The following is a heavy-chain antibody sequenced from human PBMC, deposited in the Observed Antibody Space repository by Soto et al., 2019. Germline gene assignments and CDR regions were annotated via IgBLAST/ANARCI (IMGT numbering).Heavy chain of an antibody. J-gene: IGHJ2*01. CDR2: IIGGGSST. CDR1: GVTFSNYA. Sequence: EVQLLESGGGLVQPGGSLRLSCAASGVTFSNYAMSWVSQAPGKGLEWVSAIIGGGSSTYYADSVKGQFTISRDNSKNTLYLQMNSLRAEDTAVYYCAKGTAAQYCYFYLWGRGTLVTVSS. V-gene: IGHV3-23*01. CDR3: AKGTAAQYCYFYL. D-gene: IGHD2-15*01.